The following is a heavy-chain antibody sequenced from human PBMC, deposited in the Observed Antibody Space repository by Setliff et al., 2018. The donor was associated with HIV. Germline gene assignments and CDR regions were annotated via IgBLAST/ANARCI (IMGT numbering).Heavy chain of an antibody. J-gene: IGHJ4*02. CDR2: IHHSGTT. CDR1: GYSISSGYY. V-gene: IGHV4-38-2*02. CDR3: ARYVSSGFYFDF. D-gene: IGHD3-22*01. Sequence: SETLSLTCSVSGYSISSGYYWSWVRQPPGKGLEWIATIHHSGTTYYNPSLKSLVTISVDTSKNHFSLNVDSVTAADTAVYSCARYVSSGFYFDFWGQGTLVTVSS.